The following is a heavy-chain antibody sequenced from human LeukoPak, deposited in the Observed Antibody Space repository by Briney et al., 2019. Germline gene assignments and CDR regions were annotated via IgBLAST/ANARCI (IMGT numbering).Heavy chain of an antibody. D-gene: IGHD5-12*01. CDR3: ARAARPGYSGYDDWFDP. CDR1: GFTISSNY. CDR2: IYSGGST. V-gene: IGHV3-66*02. Sequence: GGSLRLSCAASGFTISSNYMSWVRQAPGKGLEWVSVIYSGGSTYYADSVKGRFTISRDNSKNTLYLQMNSLRAEDTAVYYCARAARPGYSGYDDWFDPWGQGTLVTVSS. J-gene: IGHJ5*02.